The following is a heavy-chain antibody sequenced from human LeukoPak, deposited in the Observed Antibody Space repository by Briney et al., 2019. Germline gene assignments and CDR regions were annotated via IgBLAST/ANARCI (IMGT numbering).Heavy chain of an antibody. Sequence: KPGGSLRLSCAASGFTFSSYSMNWVRQAPGKGLEWVSSISSSSSYIYYADSVKGRFTISRDNAKNSLYLQMNSLRAEGTAVYYCARGPGSTVYYMDVWGKGTTVTVSS. CDR1: GFTFSSYS. J-gene: IGHJ6*03. CDR3: ARGPGSTVYYMDV. V-gene: IGHV3-21*01. D-gene: IGHD3-10*01. CDR2: ISSSSSYI.